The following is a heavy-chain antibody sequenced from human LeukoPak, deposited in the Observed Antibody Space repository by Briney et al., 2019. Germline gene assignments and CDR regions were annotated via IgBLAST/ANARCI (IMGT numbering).Heavy chain of an antibody. CDR2: IYTSGST. Sequence: SETLSLTCTVSGGSISSGSYYWSWIRQPAGKGLEWIGRIYTSGSTNYNPSLKSRVTISVDTSKNQFALKLSSVTAADTAVYCCARSIGYCSSTSCSYYYYYMDVWGKGTTVTVSS. V-gene: IGHV4-61*02. D-gene: IGHD2-2*01. CDR3: ARSIGYCSSTSCSYYYYYMDV. CDR1: GGSISSGSYY. J-gene: IGHJ6*03.